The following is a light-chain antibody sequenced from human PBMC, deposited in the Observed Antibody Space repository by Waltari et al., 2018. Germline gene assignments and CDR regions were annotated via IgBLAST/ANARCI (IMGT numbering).Light chain of an antibody. CDR3: QQYDNLPLT. J-gene: IGKJ4*01. Sequence: DCQMTQSPSSLSAARGASVTITCQASQDINNYLNWYQQKPGKAPKLLIYHTANLETGVPSRFSGSGSGTDFTFTISSLQPEDIAIYYCQQYDNLPLTFGGGTKVEIK. V-gene: IGKV1-33*01. CDR1: QDINNY. CDR2: HTA.